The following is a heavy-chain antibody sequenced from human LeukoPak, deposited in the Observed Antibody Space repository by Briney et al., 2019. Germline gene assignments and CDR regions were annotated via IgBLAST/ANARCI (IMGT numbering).Heavy chain of an antibody. J-gene: IGHJ4*02. V-gene: IGHV3-66*01. D-gene: IGHD1-26*01. Sequence: GGSLRLSCAASGFTVSSNYMSWVCQAPGKGLEWVSVIYSGGSTYYADSVKGRFTISGDNSKNTLYLQMNSLRAEDTAVYYCARDPLVGATGYWGQGTLVTVSS. CDR2: IYSGGST. CDR1: GFTVSSNY. CDR3: ARDPLVGATGY.